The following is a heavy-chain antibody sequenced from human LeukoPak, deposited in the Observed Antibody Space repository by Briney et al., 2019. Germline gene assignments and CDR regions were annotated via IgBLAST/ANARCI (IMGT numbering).Heavy chain of an antibody. J-gene: IGHJ4*02. CDR3: SRNGLVDFDY. CDR1: RFAFDDFA. CDR2: IRRRAYGGAA. V-gene: IGHV3-49*04. Sequence: GGSLRLSCTTSRFAFDDFAMSWVRQPAGKGLEWVGFIRRRAYGGAAEYAASVKGRFIISRDDSKGIAYLQMNSLKTEDTAVYYCSRNGLVDFDYWGQGSRVIVSP.